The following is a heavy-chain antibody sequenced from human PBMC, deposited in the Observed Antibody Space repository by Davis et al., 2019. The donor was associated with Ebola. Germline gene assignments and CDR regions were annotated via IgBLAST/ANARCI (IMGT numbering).Heavy chain of an antibody. D-gene: IGHD2-2*01. J-gene: IGHJ6*03. V-gene: IGHV1-18*01. Sequence: ASVKVSCKASGGTFSSYAISWVRQAPGQGLEWMGWISPYNGNTHYAQEVQGRVTMTTDTSTSTAYMELRSLRSDDTAVYYCARVGAVPAKKAYYYYMDVWGKGSTVTVSS. CDR1: GGTFSSYA. CDR3: ARVGAVPAKKAYYYYMDV. CDR2: ISPYNGNT.